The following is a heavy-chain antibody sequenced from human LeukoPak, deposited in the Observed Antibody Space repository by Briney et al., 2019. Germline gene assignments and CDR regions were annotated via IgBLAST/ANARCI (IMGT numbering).Heavy chain of an antibody. V-gene: IGHV1-69*13. CDR1: GGTFSSYA. CDR2: IIPIFGTA. Sequence: SVKVSCKASGGTFSSYAISWVRQAPGQGLEWMGGIIPIFGTANYAQKFQGRVTITADESTRTAYMDLRSLRSDGTAVYYCARDLEHCRNIICSNSAYWGQGTLVTVSS. CDR3: ARDLEHCRNIICSNSAY. D-gene: IGHD2-2*01. J-gene: IGHJ4*02.